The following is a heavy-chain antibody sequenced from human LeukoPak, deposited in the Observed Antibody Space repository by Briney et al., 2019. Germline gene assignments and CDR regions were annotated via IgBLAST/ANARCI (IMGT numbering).Heavy chain of an antibody. CDR2: IWYDGSNK. Sequence: GGSLRLSCAASGFTFSSFSMNWVRQAPGKGLEWVAVIWYDGSNKYYADSVKGRFTISRDNSKNTLYLQMNSLRAEDTAVYYCARDQGRGYSYGGYWGQGTLVTVSS. J-gene: IGHJ4*02. CDR3: ARDQGRGYSYGGY. D-gene: IGHD5-18*01. CDR1: GFTFSSFS. V-gene: IGHV3-33*08.